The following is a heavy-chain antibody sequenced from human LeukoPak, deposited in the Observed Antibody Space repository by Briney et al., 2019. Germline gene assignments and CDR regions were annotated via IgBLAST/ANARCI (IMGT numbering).Heavy chain of an antibody. V-gene: IGHV1-24*01. CDR3: ATARVRLGELSLPEVRDD. CDR1: VYTLTELA. Sequence: GASVNVSCKVSVYTLTELAIHWVRQAPGKGLEWMGAFDPEDGGTIYAQKFQGRITLTEDTSTDTAYMELRSLSFEDTAVYYCATARVRLGELSLPEVRDDWGQGTLISVSS. J-gene: IGHJ4*02. D-gene: IGHD3-16*02. CDR2: FDPEDGGT.